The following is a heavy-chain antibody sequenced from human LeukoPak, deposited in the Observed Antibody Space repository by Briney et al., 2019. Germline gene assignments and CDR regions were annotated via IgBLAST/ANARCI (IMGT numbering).Heavy chain of an antibody. CDR3: TKELHVAVSVADYYYFYMDV. V-gene: IGHV3-23*01. CDR2: INGGGNTT. D-gene: IGHD6-19*01. CDR1: GFAFSSFA. Sequence: GGSLRLSCAASGFAFSSFAMGWVRQSPGKGLEWLSTINGGGNTTFYADSVKGRFTISRDNSKDTLYLHMDSLRPDDTAIYYCTKELHVAVSVADYYYFYMDVWGRGTAVTVSS. J-gene: IGHJ6*03.